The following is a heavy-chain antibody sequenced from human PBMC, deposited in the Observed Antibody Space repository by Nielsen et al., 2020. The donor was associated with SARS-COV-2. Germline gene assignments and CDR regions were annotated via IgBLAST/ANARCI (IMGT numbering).Heavy chain of an antibody. CDR2: ISYSGST. Sequence: SETLSLTCTVSGDSVSSGTYYWTWIRQPPGKGLEWIGYISYSGSTNYNPSLKSRVTISVDTSKNQFSLKLSSVTAADTAVYYCARDSGLPDYWGQGTLVTVSS. D-gene: IGHD3-16*01. V-gene: IGHV4-61*01. J-gene: IGHJ4*02. CDR1: GDSVSSGTYY. CDR3: ARDSGLPDY.